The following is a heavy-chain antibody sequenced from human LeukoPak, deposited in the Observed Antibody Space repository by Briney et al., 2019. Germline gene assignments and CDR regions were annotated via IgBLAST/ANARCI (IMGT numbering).Heavy chain of an antibody. J-gene: IGHJ6*02. CDR1: GGSFSGYY. CDR3: ARDPDIVVVVAAPYHYYGMDV. D-gene: IGHD2-15*01. CDR2: INHSGST. Sequence: PSETLSLTCAVYGGSFSGYYWSWIRQPPGKGLEWIGEINHSGSTNYNPSLKSRVTISVDTSKNQFSLKLSSVTAADTAVYYCARDPDIVVVVAAPYHYYGMDVWGQGTLVTVSS. V-gene: IGHV4-34*01.